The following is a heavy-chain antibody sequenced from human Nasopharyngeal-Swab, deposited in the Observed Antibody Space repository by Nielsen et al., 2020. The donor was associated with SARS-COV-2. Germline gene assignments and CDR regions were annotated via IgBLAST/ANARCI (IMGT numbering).Heavy chain of an antibody. J-gene: IGHJ6*03. CDR1: GYTFTSYG. V-gene: IGHV1-18*01. Sequence: ASVKVSCKASGYTFTSYGISWVRQAPGQGLEWMGWISAYNGNTNYAQKFQGRVTITADKSTSTAYMELSSLRSEDTAVYYCARAWYDFWSGLRYYYYYMDVWGKGTTVTVSS. D-gene: IGHD3-3*01. CDR2: ISAYNGNT. CDR3: ARAWYDFWSGLRYYYYYMDV.